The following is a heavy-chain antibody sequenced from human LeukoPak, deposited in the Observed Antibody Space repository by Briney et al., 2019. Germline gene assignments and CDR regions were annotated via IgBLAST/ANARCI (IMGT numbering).Heavy chain of an antibody. Sequence: GGSLRLSCAASGFTFNYYWMHWVRQAPGKGLVWVSRINSDGSSTSYADSVKGRSTISRDNAKNTLYLQMNSLRAEDTAVYYCARVVSGSFDYWGQGTLVTVSS. CDR3: ARVVSGSFDY. D-gene: IGHD1-26*01. J-gene: IGHJ4*02. CDR1: GFTFNYYW. V-gene: IGHV3-74*01. CDR2: INSDGSST.